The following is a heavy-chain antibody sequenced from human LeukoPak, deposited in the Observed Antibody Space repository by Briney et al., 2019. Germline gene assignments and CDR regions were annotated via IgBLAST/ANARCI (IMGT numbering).Heavy chain of an antibody. J-gene: IGHJ3*02. CDR1: GFTFSSYP. CDR3: AEESGYYDSGTDAFDI. CDR2: ITGSGGST. V-gene: IGHV3-23*01. D-gene: IGHD3-22*01. Sequence: GGSLRLSCAASGFTFSSYPMRWVRAPPGEGLEWVSAITGSGGSTYYAAPVKGRFTISRDNSQIMLYLQMNSLRAEDTAVYYCAEESGYYDSGTDAFDIWGQGTMVTVSS.